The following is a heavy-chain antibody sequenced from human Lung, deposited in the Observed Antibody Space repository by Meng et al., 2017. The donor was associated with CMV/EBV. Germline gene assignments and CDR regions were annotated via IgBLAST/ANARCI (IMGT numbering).Heavy chain of an antibody. CDR2: IYHSGST. Sequence: QGQLRESGPGRVKPSGTLSLTCAVSGGSISSSNWWSWVRQPPGKGLEWIGEIYHSGSTNYNPSLKSRVTISVDKSKNQFSLKLSSVTAADTAVYYCASFPPPGKQWLVTDYWGQGTLVTVSS. CDR3: ASFPPPGKQWLVTDY. CDR1: GGSISSSNW. D-gene: IGHD6-19*01. V-gene: IGHV4-4*02. J-gene: IGHJ4*02.